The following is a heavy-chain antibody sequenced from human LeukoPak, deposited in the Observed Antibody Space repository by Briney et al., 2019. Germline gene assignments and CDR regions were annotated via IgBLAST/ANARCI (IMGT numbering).Heavy chain of an antibody. CDR2: INHSGST. CDR3: ARKLGIFTVTTAFDY. D-gene: IGHD4-17*01. V-gene: IGHV4-34*01. Sequence: SETLSLTCAVYGGSFSGYYWSWIRQPPGKGLEWIGEINHSGSTNYNPSLKSRVTISVDTSKNQFSLKLSSVTAADTAVYYCARKLGIFTVTTAFDYWGQGTLVTVSP. J-gene: IGHJ4*02. CDR1: GGSFSGYY.